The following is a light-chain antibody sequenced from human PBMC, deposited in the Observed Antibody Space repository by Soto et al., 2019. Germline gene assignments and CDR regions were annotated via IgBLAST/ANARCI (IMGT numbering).Light chain of an antibody. V-gene: IGLV1-40*01. CDR1: SSNLGAGYD. CDR3: QSYDGSLATSI. CDR2: GNN. Sequence: QSVLTQPPSVSGTPGQRVSISCTGTSSNLGAGYDVHWYQQLPGAAPRLLIFGNNVRPSWVPDRFSGSKSGTSASLAITGLQAEDEAIYHCQSYDGSLATSIFGAGTQLTVL. J-gene: IGLJ2*01.